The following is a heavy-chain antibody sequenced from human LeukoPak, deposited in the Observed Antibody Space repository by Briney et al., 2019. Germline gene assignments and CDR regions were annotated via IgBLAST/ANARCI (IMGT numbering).Heavy chain of an antibody. CDR3: ARAVYYYGSGSYYSPYYFDY. V-gene: IGHV1-2*04. D-gene: IGHD3-10*01. J-gene: IGHJ4*02. Sequence: ASVKVSCKASGYTFTGYYMHWVRQAPGQGLEWMGWINPNSGGTNYAQKFQGWVTMTRDTSISTAYMELSRLRSDDTAVYYCARAVYYYGSGSYYSPYYFDYWGQGTLVTVSS. CDR2: INPNSGGT. CDR1: GYTFTGYY.